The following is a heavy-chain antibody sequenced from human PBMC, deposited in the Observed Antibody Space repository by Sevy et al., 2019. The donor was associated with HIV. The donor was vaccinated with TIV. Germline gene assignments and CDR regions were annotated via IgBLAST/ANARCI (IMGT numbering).Heavy chain of an antibody. CDR2: IWYDGSNK. CDR3: ARGGRIQLWSKPSYYYGMDV. Sequence: GGSLRLSCAASGFTFSSYGMHWVRQAPGKGLEWVAVIWYDGSNKYYADSVKGRFTISRDNSKNTLYLQMNSLRAEDTAVYYCARGGRIQLWSKPSYYYGMDVWGQGTTVTVSS. CDR1: GFTFSSYG. V-gene: IGHV3-33*01. J-gene: IGHJ6*02. D-gene: IGHD5-18*01.